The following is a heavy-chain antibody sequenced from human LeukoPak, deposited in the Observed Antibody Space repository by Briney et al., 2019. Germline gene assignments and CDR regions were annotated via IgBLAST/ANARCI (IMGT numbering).Heavy chain of an antibody. Sequence: GGSLRLSCAASGFTVSSNYMSWVRQAPGKGLEWVSVIYSGGSTYYADSVKGRFTISRDNSKNTLYLQMNSLRAEDTAVYYCARGQKYTSGYTVTELGSRYFDYWGQGTLVTVSS. J-gene: IGHJ4*02. CDR2: IYSGGST. D-gene: IGHD5-18*01. V-gene: IGHV3-66*01. CDR3: ARGQKYTSGYTVTELGSRYFDY. CDR1: GFTVSSNY.